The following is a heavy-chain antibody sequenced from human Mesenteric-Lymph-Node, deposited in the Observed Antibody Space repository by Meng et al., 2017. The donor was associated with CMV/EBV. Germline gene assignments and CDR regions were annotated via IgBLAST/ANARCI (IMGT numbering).Heavy chain of an antibody. J-gene: IGHJ4*02. CDR3: ARSTGGPSMLPGARMYFDY. Sequence: WVRQAPGQGLEWMGIITPSSGTTNHAQRFQGRATMTRDTSTSTVYMELSSLRSEDTAVYYCARSTGGPSMLPGARMYFDYWGQGTKVTVSS. CDR2: ITPSSGTT. D-gene: IGHD3-10*02. V-gene: IGHV1-46*01.